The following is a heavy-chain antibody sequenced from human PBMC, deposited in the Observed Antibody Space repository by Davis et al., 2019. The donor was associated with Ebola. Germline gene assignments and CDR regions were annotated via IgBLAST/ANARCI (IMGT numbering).Heavy chain of an antibody. V-gene: IGHV4-34*01. J-gene: IGHJ4*02. CDR3: ASPHQIRGRNYFDC. Sequence: PSETLSLTCTVSGDSIGNYYWSWIRQPPGKGLEWIGEMNRRGRAYYNPSLKSRVSISVDTSKNQFSLELSSVTAADTAVYYCASPHQIRGRNYFDCWGQGTLVTVSS. D-gene: IGHD3/OR15-3a*01. CDR2: MNRRGRA. CDR1: GDSIGNYY.